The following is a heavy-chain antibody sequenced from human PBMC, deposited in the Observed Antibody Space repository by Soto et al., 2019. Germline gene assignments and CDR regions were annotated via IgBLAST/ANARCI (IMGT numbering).Heavy chain of an antibody. V-gene: IGHV2-5*01. J-gene: IGHJ4*02. Sequence: QITLKESGPTLVKPTQTLTLTCTFSGFSLSTSGVRVGWIRQPPGKALEWLSLIYWNDDKRYSPSLKSRLTITTDTSKNQVVLTMTNMDPVDTATYYCAHSLYGKEDWGQGTLVTVSS. CDR1: GFSLSTSGVR. CDR3: AHSLYGKED. D-gene: IGHD4-17*01. CDR2: IYWNDDK.